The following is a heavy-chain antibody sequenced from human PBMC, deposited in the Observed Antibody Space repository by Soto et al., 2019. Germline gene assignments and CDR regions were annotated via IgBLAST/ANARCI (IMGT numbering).Heavy chain of an antibody. CDR3: AKISAASYGSPRPYYYYSYGMDV. CDR2: ISGSGGST. Sequence: GGSLRLSCAASGFTFSSYAMSWVRQAPGKGLEWVSAISGSGGSTYYADSVKGRFTISRDNSKNTLYLQMNSLRAEDTAVYYCAKISAASYGSPRPYYYYSYGMDVWGQGTTVTVSS. D-gene: IGHD5-18*01. CDR1: GFTFSSYA. J-gene: IGHJ6*02. V-gene: IGHV3-23*01.